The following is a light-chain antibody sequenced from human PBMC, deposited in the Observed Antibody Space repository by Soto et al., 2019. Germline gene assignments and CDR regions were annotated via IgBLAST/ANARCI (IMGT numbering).Light chain of an antibody. Sequence: EIVLTQSPGTRYLSPGERATLSWRASQSVSNNYLAWYQQKPGQAPRLLIYGASNRATGIPDRFSGSGSGTDFTLTISRMEPEDFAVYDCQQYGSSGTFGQGTKVDIK. V-gene: IGKV3-20*01. CDR3: QQYGSSGT. J-gene: IGKJ1*01. CDR2: GAS. CDR1: QSVSNNY.